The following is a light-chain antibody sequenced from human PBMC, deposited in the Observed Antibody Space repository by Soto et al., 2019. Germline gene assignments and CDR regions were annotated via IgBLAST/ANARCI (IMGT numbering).Light chain of an antibody. Sequence: EIVMTQSPVTLSVSPGERATLSRRASQSVRSNLAWYQQKPGQAPRLLMYDASTRATGIPARFSGSGSGTDFTLTISSLEPEDAAVYYCQQRHMWPITFGQGTRLEIK. CDR1: QSVRSN. CDR2: DAS. CDR3: QQRHMWPIT. V-gene: IGKV3-15*01. J-gene: IGKJ5*01.